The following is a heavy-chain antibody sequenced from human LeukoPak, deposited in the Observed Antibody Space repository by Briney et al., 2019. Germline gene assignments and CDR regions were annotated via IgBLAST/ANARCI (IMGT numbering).Heavy chain of an antibody. Sequence: GSLRLSWAASGFTFNTYSMNWARQAPGKGLEWVSSIDSSGGYMFYTDTVKGRFIISRDNATDSLYLQINNLRAEDTAVYYCLRGDRRDYWGQGTLVTVSS. J-gene: IGHJ4*02. V-gene: IGHV3-21*06. CDR2: IDSSGGYM. CDR1: GFTFNTYS. CDR3: LRGDRRDY.